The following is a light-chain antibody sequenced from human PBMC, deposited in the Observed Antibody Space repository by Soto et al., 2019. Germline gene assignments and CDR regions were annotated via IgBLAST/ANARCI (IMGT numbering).Light chain of an antibody. Sequence: QSVLTQPASVSGSPGQSITISCTGTSTNLANYNLVSWYQQYPGKAPKLIIYEVNKRPSGFSNRFSGAKSGNTASLTISGLQAEDEADYYCCSYAGNSTFVFGTGTKVTVL. V-gene: IGLV2-23*02. CDR3: CSYAGNSTFV. CDR1: STNLANYNL. J-gene: IGLJ1*01. CDR2: EVN.